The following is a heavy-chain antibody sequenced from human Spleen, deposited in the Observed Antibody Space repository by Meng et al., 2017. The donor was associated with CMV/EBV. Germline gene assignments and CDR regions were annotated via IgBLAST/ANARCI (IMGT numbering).Heavy chain of an antibody. CDR2: ISYDGSNK. Sequence: GESLKISCAASGFTFSSYAMHWVRQAPGKGLEWVAVISYDGSNKYYADSVKGRFTISRDNSKNTLYLQMNSLRVEDTAVYYCAKELWSRGSGRLDVWGQGTTVTVSS. V-gene: IGHV3-30*04. D-gene: IGHD6-19*01. CDR3: AKELWSRGSGRLDV. CDR1: GFTFSSYA. J-gene: IGHJ6*02.